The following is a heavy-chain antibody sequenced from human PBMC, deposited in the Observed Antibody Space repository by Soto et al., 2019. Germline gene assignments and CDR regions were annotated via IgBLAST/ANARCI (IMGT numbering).Heavy chain of an antibody. V-gene: IGHV4-39*01. CDR3: ARRDDSSGGVDY. J-gene: IGHJ4*02. Sequence: QLQLQESGPGLVKPSETLSLTCTVSGCSISSSSYYWGWIRQPPGKGLEWIGGIYYGGSTYYNPSLKSRVTISVDTAKNQFSLKLSSVTAADTAVYYCARRDDSSGGVDYWGQGTLVTVSS. CDR2: IYYGGST. D-gene: IGHD3-22*01. CDR1: GCSISSSSYY.